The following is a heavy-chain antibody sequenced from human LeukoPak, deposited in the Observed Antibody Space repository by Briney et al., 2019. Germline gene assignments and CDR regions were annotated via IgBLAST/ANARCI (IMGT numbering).Heavy chain of an antibody. CDR2: IIPILGIA. V-gene: IGHV1-69*04. J-gene: IGHJ3*02. CDR3: AEGSIAAARGAFDI. CDR1: GGTFSSYA. D-gene: IGHD6-13*01. Sequence: GASVKVSCKASGGTFSSYAISWVRQAPGQGLEWMGRIIPILGIANYAQKFQGRVTIIADKSTSTAYMELSSLRSEDTAVYYCAEGSIAAARGAFDIWGQGTMVTVSS.